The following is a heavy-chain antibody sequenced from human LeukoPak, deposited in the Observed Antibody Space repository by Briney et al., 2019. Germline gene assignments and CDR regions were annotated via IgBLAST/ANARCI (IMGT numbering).Heavy chain of an antibody. J-gene: IGHJ4*02. D-gene: IGHD4-23*01. CDR2: ISSSGSTI. Sequence: GGSLRLSCAASGFTFSSYEMNWVRQAPGKGLEWVSYISSSGSTIYYADSVKGRFTISRDNAKNSLYLQMNSLRAEDTAVYYCARVTVVTGFDYWGQGTLVTVSS. V-gene: IGHV3-48*03. CDR3: ARVTVVTGFDY. CDR1: GFTFSSYE.